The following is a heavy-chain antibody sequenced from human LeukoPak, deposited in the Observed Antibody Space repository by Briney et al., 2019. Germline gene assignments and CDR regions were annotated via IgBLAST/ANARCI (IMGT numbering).Heavy chain of an antibody. V-gene: IGHV3-33*06. Sequence: HAGGSLRLSRPAAGFRSRIGGMHSARQTPGKGLEWVAVIWHDASADFYGDSVKGRFSICRDDSRNTVYNQMDRLRADHRGEYSAAKDRAGGWSGYFHYWGQGTLVTVSS. CDR1: GFRSRIGG. CDR2: IWHDASAD. CDR3: AKDRAGGWSGYFHY. J-gene: IGHJ4*02. D-gene: IGHD6-19*01.